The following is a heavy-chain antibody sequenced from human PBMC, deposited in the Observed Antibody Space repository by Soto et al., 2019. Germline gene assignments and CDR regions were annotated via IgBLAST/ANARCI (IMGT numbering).Heavy chain of an antibody. V-gene: IGHV3-11*01. J-gene: IGHJ3*01. Sequence: QVQLVESGGGLVKPGGSLRLSCAASGFTFSDYYMSWIRRAPGKGLEWISYISSSGSTKYYANSVKGRFTISRDDAKNSLYLQMNSLRAEDTAVYSWARPRSVRPAAITAFNVWGQGTMVTVSS. D-gene: IGHD2-2*01. CDR2: ISSSGSTK. CDR1: GFTFSDYY. CDR3: ARPRSVRPAAITAFNV.